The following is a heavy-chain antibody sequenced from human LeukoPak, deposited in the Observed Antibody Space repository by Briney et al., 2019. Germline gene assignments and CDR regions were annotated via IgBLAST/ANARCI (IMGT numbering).Heavy chain of an antibody. Sequence: PGGSLRLSCAASGFTFSSYEMNWVRQAPGKGLEWVSYISSSGSTIYYADSVKGRFTIYRDNAKNSLYLQMNSLRAEDTAVYYCARDSSGWHYYFDYWGQGTLVTVSS. CDR2: ISSSGSTI. CDR1: GFTFSSYE. J-gene: IGHJ4*02. D-gene: IGHD6-19*01. V-gene: IGHV3-48*03. CDR3: ARDSSGWHYYFDY.